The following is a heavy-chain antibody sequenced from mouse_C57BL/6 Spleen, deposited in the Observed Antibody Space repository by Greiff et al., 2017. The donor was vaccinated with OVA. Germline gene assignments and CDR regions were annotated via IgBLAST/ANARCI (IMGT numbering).Heavy chain of an antibody. CDR2: INPSNGGT. CDR1: GYTFTSYW. V-gene: IGHV1-53*01. J-gene: IGHJ3*01. CDR3: ANYYGSSYGWFAY. Sequence: QVQLQQSGTELVKPGASVKLSCKASGYTFTSYWMHWVKQRPGQGLEWIGNINPSNGGTNYNEKFKSKAKLTVDKSSSTAYMQLSSLTSEDSAVYYCANYYGSSYGWFAYWGQGTLVTVSA. D-gene: IGHD1-1*01.